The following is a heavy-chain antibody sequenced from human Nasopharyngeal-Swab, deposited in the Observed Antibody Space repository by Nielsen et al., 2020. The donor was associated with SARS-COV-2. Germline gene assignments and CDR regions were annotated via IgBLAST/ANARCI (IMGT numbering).Heavy chain of an antibody. Sequence: WIRQPPGKGLEWIGETNHSGSTNYNPSPKSRVTISVDTSKNQFSLKLSSVTAADTAVYYCARGSLWGVEVRGELGYWGQGTLLPVSS. D-gene: IGHD3-10*01. CDR3: ARGSLWGVEVRGELGY. CDR2: TNHSGST. J-gene: IGHJ4*02. V-gene: IGHV4-34*01.